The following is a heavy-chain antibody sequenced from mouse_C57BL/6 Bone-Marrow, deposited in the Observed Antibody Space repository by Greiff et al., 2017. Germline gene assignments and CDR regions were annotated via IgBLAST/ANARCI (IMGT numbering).Heavy chain of an antibody. D-gene: IGHD2-1*01. CDR1: GFNIKDDY. V-gene: IGHV14-4*01. Sequence: VQLKESGAELVRPGASVKLSCTASGFNIKDDYMHWVKQRPEQGLEWIGWIDPENGDTEYASKFQGKATITADTSSNTAYLQLSSLTSEDTAVYYCTTFNYGIPFAYWGQGTLVTVSA. J-gene: IGHJ3*01. CDR2: IDPENGDT. CDR3: TTFNYGIPFAY.